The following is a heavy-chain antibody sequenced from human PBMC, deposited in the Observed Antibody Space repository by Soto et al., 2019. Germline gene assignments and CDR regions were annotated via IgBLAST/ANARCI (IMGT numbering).Heavy chain of an antibody. Sequence: SVKVSCKASGGTFSSYAISWVRQAPGQGLEWMGGIIPIFCTANYEQKFQGRVTITADESASTAYMELSSLRSEDTAVYYCARDIAPGRGRACCGVLFDYWGQGTLVTVSS. V-gene: IGHV1-69*13. CDR2: IIPIFCTA. J-gene: IGHJ4*02. CDR1: GGTFSSYA. CDR3: ARDIAPGRGRACCGVLFDY. D-gene: IGHD3-10*01.